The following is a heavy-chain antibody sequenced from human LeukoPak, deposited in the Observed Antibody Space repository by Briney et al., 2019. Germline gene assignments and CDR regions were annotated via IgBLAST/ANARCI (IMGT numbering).Heavy chain of an antibody. V-gene: IGHV3-9*01. CDR1: GFTLDDYA. CDR2: ISWNSGSI. D-gene: IGHD3-10*01. J-gene: IGHJ4*02. Sequence: GRSLRLSCAASGFTLDDYAMHWVRQAPGKGLEWVSGISWNSGSIGYADSVKGRFTISRDNAKNSLYLQMNSLRAEDTALYYCASREKDYFDYWGQGTLVTVSS. CDR3: ASREKDYFDY.